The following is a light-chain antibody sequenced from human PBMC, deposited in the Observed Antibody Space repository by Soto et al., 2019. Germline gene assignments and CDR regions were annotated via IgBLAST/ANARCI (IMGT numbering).Light chain of an antibody. Sequence: EIVMTQSPVTLSVSPGERATLSCRPSQSVSTNLAWYQQKPGQAPRLLIYGASTRATGIPARFSGSGSGTEFTLTISSLQSEDFAVYYCQQYDIASGFGGGTRVEI. CDR1: QSVSTN. V-gene: IGKV3-15*01. J-gene: IGKJ4*01. CDR3: QQYDIASG. CDR2: GAS.